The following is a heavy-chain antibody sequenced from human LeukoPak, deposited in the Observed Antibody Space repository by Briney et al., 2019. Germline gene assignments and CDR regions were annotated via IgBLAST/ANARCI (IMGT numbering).Heavy chain of an antibody. CDR1: GFTFDDYA. J-gene: IGHJ4*02. CDR3: AKDRNYDSSGSSYDY. Sequence: GGSLRPSCAASGFTFDDYAMHWVRQAPGKGLEWVSGISWNSGSIGYADSVKGRFTTSRDNAENSLYLQMNSLRAEDTALYYCAKDRNYDSSGSSYDYWGQGTLVTVSS. CDR2: ISWNSGSI. D-gene: IGHD3-22*01. V-gene: IGHV3-9*01.